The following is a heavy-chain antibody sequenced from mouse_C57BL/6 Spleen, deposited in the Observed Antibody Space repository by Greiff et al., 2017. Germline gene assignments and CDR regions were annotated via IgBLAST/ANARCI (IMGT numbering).Heavy chain of an antibody. J-gene: IGHJ1*03. D-gene: IGHD1-1*01. CDR2: ILPGSGST. CDR1: GYTFTGYW. CDR3: ARDLLLRLRYFDV. V-gene: IGHV1-9*01. Sequence: QVKLQQSGAELMKPGASVKLSCKATGYTFTGYWIEWVKQRPGHGLEWIGEILPGSGSTNYNEKFKGKATFTADTSSNTAYMQLSSLTTEDSAIYYCARDLLLRLRYFDVWGTGTTVTVSS.